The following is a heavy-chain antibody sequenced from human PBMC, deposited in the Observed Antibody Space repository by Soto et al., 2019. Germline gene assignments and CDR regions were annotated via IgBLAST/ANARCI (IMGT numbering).Heavy chain of an antibody. D-gene: IGHD3-10*01. V-gene: IGHV4-59*08. CDR2: VYSSGST. J-gene: IGHJ4*02. CDR1: GGSISSHS. CDR3: ASKWFGEPYQFDY. Sequence: SETLSLTCTVSGGSISSHSWNWIRQSPGRGLEWIGYVYSSGSTIYNPSLESRVTISVDTSKNQFSLKLTSLTAADTAIYYCASKWFGEPYQFDYWGQGALVT.